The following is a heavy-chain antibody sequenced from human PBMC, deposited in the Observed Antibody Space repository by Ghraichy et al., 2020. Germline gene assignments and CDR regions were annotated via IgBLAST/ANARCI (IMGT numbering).Heavy chain of an antibody. Sequence: SETLSLTCTVSGGSISSYYWSWIRQPPGKGLEWIGYIYYSGSTNYNPSLKSRVTISVDTSKNQFSLKLTSVTAADTAVYFCARDGSVSAMDVWGQGTTVTVSS. CDR2: IYYSGST. CDR1: GGSISSYY. D-gene: IGHD1-14*01. CDR3: ARDGSVSAMDV. J-gene: IGHJ6*02. V-gene: IGHV4-59*13.